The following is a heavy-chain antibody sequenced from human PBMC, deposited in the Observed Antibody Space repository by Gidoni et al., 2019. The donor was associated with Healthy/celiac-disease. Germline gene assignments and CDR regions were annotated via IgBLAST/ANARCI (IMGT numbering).Heavy chain of an antibody. CDR2: INPSGGST. Sequence: QVQLVQSGAEVKKPGASVKVSCQASGYTFTSYYMHWVRQAPGQGLEWMGIINPSGGSTSYAQKFQGRVTMTRDTSTSTVYMELSSLRSEDTAVYYCAREGITMIVAIRAFDYWGQGTLVTVSS. CDR3: AREGITMIVAIRAFDY. D-gene: IGHD3-22*01. J-gene: IGHJ4*02. CDR1: GYTFTSYY. V-gene: IGHV1-46*01.